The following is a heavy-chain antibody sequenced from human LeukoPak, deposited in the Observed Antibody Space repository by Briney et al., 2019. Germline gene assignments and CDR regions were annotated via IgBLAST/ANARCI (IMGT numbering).Heavy chain of an antibody. CDR2: ISGSGGST. D-gene: IGHD3-16*01. CDR3: ARGGFPDYYYYYYMDV. V-gene: IGHV3-23*01. Sequence: GGSLRLSCAASGFTFSRYAMTWVRQAPGKGLEWVSSISGSGGSTYYADSVKGRFTISRDNAKNSLYLQMNSLRAEDTALYYCARGGFPDYYYYYYMDVWGKGTTVTVSS. CDR1: GFTFSRYA. J-gene: IGHJ6*03.